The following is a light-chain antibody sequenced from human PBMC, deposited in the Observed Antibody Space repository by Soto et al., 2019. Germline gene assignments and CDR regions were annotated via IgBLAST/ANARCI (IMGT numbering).Light chain of an antibody. Sequence: DIQLTQSPSFLSASVGDRVTITCRASQGISSYLAWYQQEPGKAPKLLMYVASTLQSGVPSRFSGSGSGTEFTLTISSLQPEDVATYYFQQLNSYPLTFGGGTKVEIK. V-gene: IGKV1-9*01. J-gene: IGKJ4*01. CDR2: VAS. CDR3: QQLNSYPLT. CDR1: QGISSY.